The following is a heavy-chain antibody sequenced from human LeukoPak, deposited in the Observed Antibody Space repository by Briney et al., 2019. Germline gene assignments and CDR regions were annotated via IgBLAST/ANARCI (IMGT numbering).Heavy chain of an antibody. Sequence: PSETLSLTCTVSGGSISSYYWSWIRQAPGKGLEWIGYIYYSGSTNYNPSLVSRVTISVDTSKNQFSLKLSSVTAADTAVYYCARVRAGGSSWYYYFDYWGQGTLVTVSS. J-gene: IGHJ4*02. CDR1: GGSISSYY. CDR2: IYYSGST. CDR3: ARVRAGGSSWYYYFDY. D-gene: IGHD6-13*01. V-gene: IGHV4-59*01.